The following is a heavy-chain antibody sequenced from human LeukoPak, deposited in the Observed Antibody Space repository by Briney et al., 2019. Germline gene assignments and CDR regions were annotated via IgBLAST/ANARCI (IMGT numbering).Heavy chain of an antibody. J-gene: IGHJ4*02. CDR3: ASTQMRTVTTLFPSSGAPIDC. V-gene: IGHV4-34*12. CDR1: GGSFTGYY. CDR2: IIHSGRA. Sequence: SETLSLTCAVYGGSFTGYYWTWIRQPPGRGLEWLGEIIHSGRALFNPSLKNRVTISVDTSKTQFTLKLTSVTAADTSIYYSASTQMRTVTTLFPSSGAPIDCWGQGSLVTVSS. D-gene: IGHD4-17*01.